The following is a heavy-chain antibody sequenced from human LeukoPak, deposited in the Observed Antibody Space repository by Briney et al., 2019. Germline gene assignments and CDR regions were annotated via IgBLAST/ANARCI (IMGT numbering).Heavy chain of an antibody. CDR1: GGSISSYY. CDR2: IYYSGST. Sequence: SETLSLTCTVSGGSISSYYWSWIRQPPGKGLEWIGYIYYSGSTNYNPSLKSRVTISVDTSKNQFSLKLSSVTAGDTAVYYCARDGGYSSSWFPFDYWGQGTLVTVSS. D-gene: IGHD6-13*01. V-gene: IGHV4-59*01. CDR3: ARDGGYSSSWFPFDY. J-gene: IGHJ4*02.